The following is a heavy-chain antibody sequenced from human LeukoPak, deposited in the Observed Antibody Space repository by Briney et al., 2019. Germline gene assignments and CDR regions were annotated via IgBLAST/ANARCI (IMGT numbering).Heavy chain of an antibody. CDR3: ARENTIFGVVPYYYYYMDV. V-gene: IGHV3-30*03. CDR1: GFTFSDSG. Sequence: GGSLRLSCAASGFTFSDSGMHWVRQAPGKGLEWVAIISFDGSRRFYADSVRGRFTVSRDNSKNTLFLQMDSLSADDTGVYYCARENTIFGVVPYYYYYMDVWGKGTTVTVSS. D-gene: IGHD3-3*01. J-gene: IGHJ6*03. CDR2: ISFDGSRR.